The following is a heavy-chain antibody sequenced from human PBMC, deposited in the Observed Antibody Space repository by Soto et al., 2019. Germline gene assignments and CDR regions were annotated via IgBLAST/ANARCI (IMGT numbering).Heavy chain of an antibody. Sequence: ETLSLTCAVYGGSFSGYYWSWIRQPPGKGLEWIGEINHSGSTNYNPSLKSRVTISVDTSKNQFSLKLSSVTAADTAVYYCARGSRYYFDYWGQGTLVTVSS. CDR1: GGSFSGYY. J-gene: IGHJ4*02. CDR3: ARGSRYYFDY. V-gene: IGHV4-34*01. CDR2: INHSGST.